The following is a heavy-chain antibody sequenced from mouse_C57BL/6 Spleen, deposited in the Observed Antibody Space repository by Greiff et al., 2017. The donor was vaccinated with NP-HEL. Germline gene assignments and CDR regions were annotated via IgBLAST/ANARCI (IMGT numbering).Heavy chain of an antibody. D-gene: IGHD2-3*01. J-gene: IGHJ4*01. CDR2: IWTGGGT. V-gene: IGHV2-9-1*01. CDR1: GFSLTSYA. Sequence: VKLMESGPGLVAPSQSLSITCTVSGFSLTSYAISWVRQPPGKGLEWLGVIWTGGGTNYNSALNSRLSISKDNSKSQVFLKMNSLQTDDTARYYCARKGDGYYLYAMDYWGQGTSVTVSS. CDR3: ARKGDGYYLYAMDY.